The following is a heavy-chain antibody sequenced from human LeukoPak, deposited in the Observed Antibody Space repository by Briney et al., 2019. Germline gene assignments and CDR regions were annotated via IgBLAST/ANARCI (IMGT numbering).Heavy chain of an antibody. J-gene: IGHJ4*02. CDR3: ARARSWYKDFDY. V-gene: IGHV4-59*01. Sequence: SETLSLTCTVSGGSISSNYWSWIRGPPGKGLEWIGYMYNSGGTNYNPSLKSRVTISVDTSKNQFSLKLSSVTAADTAVYYCARARSWYKDFDYWGQGTLVTVSS. D-gene: IGHD6-13*01. CDR2: MYNSGGT. CDR1: GGSISSNY.